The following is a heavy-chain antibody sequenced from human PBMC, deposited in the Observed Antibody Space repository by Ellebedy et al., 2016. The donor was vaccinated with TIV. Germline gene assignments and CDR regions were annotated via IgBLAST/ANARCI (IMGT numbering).Heavy chain of an antibody. CDR2: NTASGDDT. CDR3: ANSNRFDY. D-gene: IGHD1-14*01. V-gene: IGHV3-23*01. J-gene: IGHJ4*02. CDR1: GLTFSTNA. Sequence: GESLKTSCVASGLTFSTNAMAWVRQVPGKGLEWVSTNTASGDDTFYADSVRGRFIISRDTSKNTLFLQMDNLRAEDTAVYHCANSNRFDYWGQGTLVTVSS.